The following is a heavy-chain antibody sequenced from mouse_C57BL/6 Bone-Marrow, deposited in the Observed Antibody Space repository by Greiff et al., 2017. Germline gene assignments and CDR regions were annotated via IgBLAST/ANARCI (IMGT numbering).Heavy chain of an antibody. J-gene: IGHJ2*01. CDR2: IHPNSGST. CDR3: ARGIPPCSYFDY. V-gene: IGHV1-64*01. CDR1: GYTFTSYW. Sequence: VQLQQPGAELVKPGASVKLSCKASGYTFTSYWMHWVKQRPGQGLEWIGMIHPNSGSTNYNEKFKSKATLTVDKSSSTAYMQLSGLTSEDTAVYYCARGIPPCSYFDYWGQGTTLTVSS.